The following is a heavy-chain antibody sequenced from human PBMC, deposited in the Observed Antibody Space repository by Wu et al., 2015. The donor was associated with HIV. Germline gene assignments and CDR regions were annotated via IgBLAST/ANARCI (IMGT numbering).Heavy chain of an antibody. Sequence: QVQLVQSGAEVTKPGASVKVSCKASGGTFSSYAINWVRQAPGQGLEWMGRIIHIFGTATYAQKFQGRVTITADESTSTAYMELSSLRSEDTAVYYCARESGGDYGAYYFDYVGPGNAGHRLL. V-gene: IGHV1-69*18. CDR1: GGTFSSYA. J-gene: IGHJ4*02. CDR3: ARESGGDYGAYYFDY. D-gene: IGHD4-17*01. CDR2: IIHIFGTA.